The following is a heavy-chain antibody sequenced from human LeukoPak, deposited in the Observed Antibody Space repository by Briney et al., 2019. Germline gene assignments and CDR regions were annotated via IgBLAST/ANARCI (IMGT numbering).Heavy chain of an antibody. CDR1: GCTLTELS. V-gene: IGHV1-24*01. D-gene: IGHD3-3*01. CDR3: ATRSGTIFGVVIPFDY. Sequence: ASVKVSCKVSGCTLTELSMHWVRQAPGKGLEWMGGFDPEDGETIYAQKFQGRVTMTEDTSTDTAYMELSSLRSEDTAVYYCATRSGTIFGVVIPFDYWGQGTLVTVSS. J-gene: IGHJ4*02. CDR2: FDPEDGET.